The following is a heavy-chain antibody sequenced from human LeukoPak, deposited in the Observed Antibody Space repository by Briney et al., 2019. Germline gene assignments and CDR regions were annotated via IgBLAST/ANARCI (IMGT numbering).Heavy chain of an antibody. J-gene: IGHJ6*03. CDR3: ARAAGSSGWKYYYYMDV. CDR1: GYTFTSYD. V-gene: IGHV1-8*03. D-gene: IGHD6-19*01. CDR2: MNPNSGNT. Sequence: GASVKVSCKASGYTFTSYDINWVRQATGQGLEWMGWMNPNSGNTGYAQKFQGRVTITRNTSISTAYMELSSLRSEDTAVYYCARAAGSSGWKYYYYMDVWGKGTTVTVSS.